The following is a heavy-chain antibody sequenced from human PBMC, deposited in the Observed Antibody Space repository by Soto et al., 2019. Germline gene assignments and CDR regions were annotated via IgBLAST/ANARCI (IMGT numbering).Heavy chain of an antibody. CDR3: GSHYGAATTGIDY. J-gene: IGHJ4*01. V-gene: IGHV5-51*01. D-gene: IGHD4-17*01. Sequence: PVDCLKISCEGSGYTFTYYWIGWVRQMPGKGLEWMGFTYPFYCDTRYFPSFQGRVTISAVQYTNTAYLELSMLHVSDTPICYCGSHYGAATTGIDYWDRLPMIIVSS. CDR2: TYPFYCDT. CDR1: GYTFTYYW.